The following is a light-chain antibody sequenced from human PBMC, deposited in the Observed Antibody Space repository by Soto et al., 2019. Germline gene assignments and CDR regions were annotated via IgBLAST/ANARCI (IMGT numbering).Light chain of an antibody. CDR3: AAWDDSLSGLV. CDR1: SSNIGSNY. J-gene: IGLJ3*02. V-gene: IGLV1-47*01. CDR2: RNN. Sequence: QLVLTQPPSASGTPGQRVTISCSGSSSNIGSNYVYWYQQLPGTAPKLLIYRNNQRPSGVPDRFSGSKSGTSASLAISGHRSEDEADYYCAAWDDSLSGLVFGGGTKLTVL.